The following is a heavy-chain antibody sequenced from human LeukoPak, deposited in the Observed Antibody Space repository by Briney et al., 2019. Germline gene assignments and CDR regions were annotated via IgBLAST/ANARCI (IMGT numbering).Heavy chain of an antibody. Sequence: PGRSLRLSCAASGFTFSSYGMHWVRQAPGKGLEWVAVILYDGSNKYYADSVKGRFTISRDNSKNTVYLQMNSLRAEDTAVYYCAKVMPPGRIRFYSYYMDVWGKGTTVTVS. J-gene: IGHJ6*03. CDR2: ILYDGSNK. D-gene: IGHD2-15*01. CDR1: GFTFSSYG. CDR3: AKVMPPGRIRFYSYYMDV. V-gene: IGHV3-30*18.